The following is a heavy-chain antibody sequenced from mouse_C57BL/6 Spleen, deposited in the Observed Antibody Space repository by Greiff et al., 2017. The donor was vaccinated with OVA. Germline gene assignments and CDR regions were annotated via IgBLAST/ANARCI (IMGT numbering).Heavy chain of an antibody. Sequence: DVKLVESGGGLVKPGGSLKLSCAASGFTFSSYAMSWVRQTPEKRLEWVATISDGGSYTYYPDNVKGRFTISRDNAKNNLYLQMSHLKSEDTAMYYCAREGYYYGSDYYAMDYWGQGTSVTVSS. J-gene: IGHJ4*01. CDR2: ISDGGSYT. V-gene: IGHV5-4*01. D-gene: IGHD1-1*01. CDR3: AREGYYYGSDYYAMDY. CDR1: GFTFSSYA.